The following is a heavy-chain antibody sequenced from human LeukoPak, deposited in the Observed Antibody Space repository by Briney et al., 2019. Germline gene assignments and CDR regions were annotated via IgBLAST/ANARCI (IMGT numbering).Heavy chain of an antibody. CDR3: ARAVGPFDY. CDR1: GFTFSIYG. V-gene: IGHV3-33*01. CDR2: IWNDGSNK. J-gene: IGHJ4*02. Sequence: GGSPRLSCTASGFTFSIYGMHWVRQAPGKGLEWVAVIWNDGSNKYYADSLKGRFTISRDNSKNTLYLQINSLRVEDTAVYCCARAVGPFDYWGQGTLVTVSS.